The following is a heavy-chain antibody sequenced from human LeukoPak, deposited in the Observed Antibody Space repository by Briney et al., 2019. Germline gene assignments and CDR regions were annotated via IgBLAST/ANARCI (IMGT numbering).Heavy chain of an antibody. J-gene: IGHJ5*02. Sequence: GASVKVSCKASGYTFTSYGISWVRQAPGQGLEWMGWISAYNGNTNYAQKLQGRVTMTTDTSTSTAYMELGNLRSDDTAVFYCARGLKNYFDSSGYYGLNWFDPWGQGTLVTVSS. V-gene: IGHV1-18*01. D-gene: IGHD3-22*01. CDR2: ISAYNGNT. CDR3: ARGLKNYFDSSGYYGLNWFDP. CDR1: GYTFTSYG.